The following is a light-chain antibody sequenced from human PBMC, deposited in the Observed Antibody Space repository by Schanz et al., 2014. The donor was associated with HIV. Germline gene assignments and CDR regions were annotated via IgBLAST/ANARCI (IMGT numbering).Light chain of an antibody. Sequence: EIVLTQSPGTLSLSPGESATISCRASQYTSSSYLAWYQQKPGHTPRLLIYAASFRATGIPDRFSGSGSGADFTLTISRLEPEDFAVYYCQQYNTWPRTFGQGTKVELK. V-gene: IGKV3-20*01. CDR3: QQYNTWPRT. CDR2: AAS. CDR1: QYTSSSY. J-gene: IGKJ1*01.